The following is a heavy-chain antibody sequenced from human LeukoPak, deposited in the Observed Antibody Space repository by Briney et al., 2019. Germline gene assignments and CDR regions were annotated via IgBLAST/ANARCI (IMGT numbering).Heavy chain of an antibody. Sequence: GESLKISCKGSGYSFTDYWIGWVRQMPGKGLEWMGITYPGDSDTKYSPSFQGPVTISADKSISTAYLQWSSLKASDTAMYYCARLGGANSFGYWGQGTLVTVSS. CDR1: GYSFTDYW. V-gene: IGHV5-51*01. CDR2: TYPGDSDT. J-gene: IGHJ4*02. D-gene: IGHD4/OR15-4a*01. CDR3: ARLGGANSFGY.